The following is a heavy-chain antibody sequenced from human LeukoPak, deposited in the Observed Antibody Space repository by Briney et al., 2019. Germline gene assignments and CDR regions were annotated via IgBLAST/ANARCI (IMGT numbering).Heavy chain of an antibody. CDR2: IYYSGST. CDR1: GGSISSSSYY. J-gene: IGHJ4*02. V-gene: IGHV4-39*01. D-gene: IGHD6-19*01. CDR3: ARTTYSSGWYVL. Sequence: PSETLSLTCTVSGGSISSSSYYWGWIRQPPGKGLEWIGSIYYSGSTYYDPSLKSRVTISVDTSKSQFSLKLSSVTAADTAVYYCARTTYSSGWYVLWGQGTLVTVSS.